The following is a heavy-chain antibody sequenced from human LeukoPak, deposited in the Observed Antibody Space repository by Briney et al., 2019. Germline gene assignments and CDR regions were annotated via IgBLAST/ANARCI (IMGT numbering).Heavy chain of an antibody. D-gene: IGHD2-2*01. Sequence: SVKVSCKASGGTFSSYAISWVRQAPGQGLEWMGGIIPIFGTANYAQKFQGRVTITADESTSTAYMELSSLRSEDTAMYYCGRADIVVVPAAMSHYYYYGMDVWGQGTTVTVSS. V-gene: IGHV1-69*13. J-gene: IGHJ6*02. CDR1: GGTFSSYA. CDR2: IIPIFGTA. CDR3: GRADIVVVPAAMSHYYYYGMDV.